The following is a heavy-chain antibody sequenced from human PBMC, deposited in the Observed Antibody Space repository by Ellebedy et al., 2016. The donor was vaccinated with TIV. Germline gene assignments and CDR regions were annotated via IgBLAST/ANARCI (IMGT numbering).Heavy chain of an antibody. V-gene: IGHV4-34*09. CDR1: GGSFSGYY. CDR3: ARESEGSGSVDY. Sequence: SQTLSLTXAVYGGSFSGYYWSWIRQPPGKGLEWIGEINHSGSTNYNPSLKSRVTISVDTSKNQFSLKLSSVTAADTAVYYCARESEGSGSVDYWGQGTLVTVSS. J-gene: IGHJ4*02. D-gene: IGHD3-10*01. CDR2: INHSGST.